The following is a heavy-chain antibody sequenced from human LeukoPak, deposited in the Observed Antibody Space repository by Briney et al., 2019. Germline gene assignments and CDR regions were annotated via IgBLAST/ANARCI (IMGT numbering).Heavy chain of an antibody. J-gene: IGHJ6*02. CDR2: IYPGDSDT. V-gene: IGHV5-51*01. D-gene: IGHD1-1*01. CDR1: GYSFTSYW. CDR3: ARQAPTGTTDYYGMDV. Sequence: GESLKISCNGSGYSFTSYWIGWVRQMPGKGLEWMGIIYPGDSDTRYSPSFQGQVTISADKSISTAYLQWISLKASDTAMYYCARQAPTGTTDYYGMDVWGQGTTVTVSS.